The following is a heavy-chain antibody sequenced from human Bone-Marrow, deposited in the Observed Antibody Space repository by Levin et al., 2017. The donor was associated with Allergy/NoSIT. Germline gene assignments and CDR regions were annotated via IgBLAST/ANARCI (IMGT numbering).Heavy chain of an antibody. D-gene: IGHD6-19*01. J-gene: IGHJ2*01. Sequence: PGGSLRLSCAASGFTFSSYSMNWVRQAPGKGLEWISYISSSSNTMYYADSVKGRFTISRDNAKNSLFLQMSSLRAEDTAVYYCAGKPLSSWLYWYFDLWGRGTLVTVSS. V-gene: IGHV3-48*04. CDR1: GFTFSSYS. CDR3: AGKPLSSWLYWYFDL. CDR2: ISSSSNTM.